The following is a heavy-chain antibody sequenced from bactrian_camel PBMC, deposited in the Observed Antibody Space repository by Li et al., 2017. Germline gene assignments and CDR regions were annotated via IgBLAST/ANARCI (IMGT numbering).Heavy chain of an antibody. CDR3: ATASRLWDCGGFDWTKYNF. CDR2: IDEDDNS. V-gene: IGHV3S10*01. D-gene: IGHD1*01. Sequence: DVQLVESGGGLVQPGGSLRLSCAASGFRFSTWVMLWVRQAPGKDLEWVAGIDEDDNSKYAPSVNGRFTISQDLARNTVYLQMSNLKPEDTGTYYCATASRLWDCGGFDWTKYNFLGQGTQVTVS. J-gene: IGHJ4*01. CDR1: GFRFSTWV.